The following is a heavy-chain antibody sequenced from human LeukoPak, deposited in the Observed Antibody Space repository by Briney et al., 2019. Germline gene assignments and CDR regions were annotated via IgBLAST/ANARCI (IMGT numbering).Heavy chain of an antibody. J-gene: IGHJ4*02. D-gene: IGHD3-10*01. V-gene: IGHV4-59*12. CDR1: GGSISSYY. CDR2: IYYSGST. CDR3: ARDRGGGSGSYYRSFDY. Sequence: SETLSLTCTVSGGSISSYYWSWIRQPPGKGLEWIGSIYYSGSTYYNPSLKSRVTISVDTSKNQFSLKLSSVTAADTAVYYCARDRGGGSGSYYRSFDYWGQGTLVTVSS.